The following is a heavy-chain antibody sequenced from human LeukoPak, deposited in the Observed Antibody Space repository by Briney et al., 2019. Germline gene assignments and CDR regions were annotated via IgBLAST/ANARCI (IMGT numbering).Heavy chain of an antibody. Sequence: SSETLSLTCAVYGGSFNDYYWNWIRQPPGEGLEWIGEINLRGSTTYNPSLKSRVTISLDESKNQFSLKLSSVNAADTAVYFCARGGRYMCASWYRSVYYYMDVWGKGTTVTVSS. D-gene: IGHD6-13*01. CDR3: ARGGRYMCASWYRSVYYYMDV. V-gene: IGHV4-34*01. CDR1: GGSFNDYY. CDR2: INLRGST. J-gene: IGHJ6*03.